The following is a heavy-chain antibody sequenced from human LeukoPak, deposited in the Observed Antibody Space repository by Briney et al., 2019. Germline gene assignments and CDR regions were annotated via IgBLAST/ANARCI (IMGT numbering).Heavy chain of an antibody. CDR1: GYTFTGYY. CDR2: INPNSGGT. V-gene: IGHV1-2*02. Sequence: ASVKVSCKASGYTFTGYYIHWVRQTPGQGLEWMGWINPNSGGTNYAQKFQGRVTMTRDTSISTAYMELSRLRSDDTAVYYCARDMATISLWFDPWGQGTLVTVSS. J-gene: IGHJ5*02. D-gene: IGHD5-12*01. CDR3: ARDMATISLWFDP.